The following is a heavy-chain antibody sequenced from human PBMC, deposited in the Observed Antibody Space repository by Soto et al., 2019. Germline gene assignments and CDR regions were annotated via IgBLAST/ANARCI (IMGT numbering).Heavy chain of an antibody. CDR3: ASVRVRFLEWLGSEG. D-gene: IGHD3-3*01. J-gene: IGHJ4*02. V-gene: IGHV1-69*12. CDR1: GGTFSSYA. CDR2: IIPIFGTA. Sequence: QAQLVQSGAEVKKPGSSVKVSCKASGGTFSSYAISWVRQAPGQGLEWMGGIIPIFGTANYAQKFQGRVTSTADESTSTASMGLSSLRSEDTAVYYCASVRVRFLEWLGSEGWGQGTLVTVSS.